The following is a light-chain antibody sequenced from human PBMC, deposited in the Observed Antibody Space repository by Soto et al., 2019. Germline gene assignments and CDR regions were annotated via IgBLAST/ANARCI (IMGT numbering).Light chain of an antibody. Sequence: EVVMTQSPATLSLSPGERATLSCRASQSVSSDLAWYQQKPGQAPRLLIYGASTRATDIPARFSGGGSGTEFTLTIRNLQTEDGGIYDCQQYNDWPPSTFGPGTKVDIK. CDR1: QSVSSD. J-gene: IGKJ3*01. CDR2: GAS. CDR3: QQYNDWPPST. V-gene: IGKV3-15*01.